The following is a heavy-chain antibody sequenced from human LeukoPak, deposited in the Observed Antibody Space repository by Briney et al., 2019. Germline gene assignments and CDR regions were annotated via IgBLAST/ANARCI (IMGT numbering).Heavy chain of an antibody. CDR1: GGSISSYY. CDR3: AGFGCNSTSCYVGAFDI. Sequence: PSETLSLTCTVSGGSISSYYWSWIRQPPGKGLEWIGYIYYSGSTNYNPSLKSRVTISVDTSKNQFSLKLSSVTAADTAVYYCAGFGCNSTSCYVGAFDIWGQGTMVTVSS. V-gene: IGHV4-59*01. D-gene: IGHD2-2*01. CDR2: IYYSGST. J-gene: IGHJ3*02.